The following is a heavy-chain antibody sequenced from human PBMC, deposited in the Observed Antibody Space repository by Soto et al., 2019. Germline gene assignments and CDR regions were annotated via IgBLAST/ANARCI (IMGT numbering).Heavy chain of an antibody. V-gene: IGHV4-59*01. Sequence: TLSLTCDVSCASISSYYWSWIRQPPGKGLEWIGYIYYSGNTNYNPSLKSRVTMSVDTSKNQFSLNLTSVTAADTAVYFCARASYGSGNYYAPYYFYAMDVWGHGTTVTVSS. CDR2: IYYSGNT. CDR1: CASISSYY. D-gene: IGHD3-10*01. J-gene: IGHJ6*02. CDR3: ARASYGSGNYYAPYYFYAMDV.